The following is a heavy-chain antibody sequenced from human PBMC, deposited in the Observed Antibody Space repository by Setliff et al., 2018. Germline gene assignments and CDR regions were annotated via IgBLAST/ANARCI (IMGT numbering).Heavy chain of an antibody. CDR2: TKNKANAGYM. CDR3: VRAVVIRGSKPLDS. V-gene: IGHV3-72*01. D-gene: IGHD3-10*01. J-gene: IGHJ4*02. CDR1: GFSISDHY. Sequence: PGGSLRLSCAASGFSISDHYMDWVRQAPGKGLEWVGRTKNKANAGYMEYAASVKDRFIISRDDSKNSLYLQMCSLKSDDTAVYYCVRAVVIRGSKPLDSRGRGTLVTVSS.